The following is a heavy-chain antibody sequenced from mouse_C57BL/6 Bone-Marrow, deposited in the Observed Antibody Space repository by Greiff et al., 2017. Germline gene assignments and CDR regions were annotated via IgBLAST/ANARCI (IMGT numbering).Heavy chain of an antibody. D-gene: IGHD2-4*01. V-gene: IGHV1-64*01. J-gene: IGHJ4*01. CDR3: ARSYDYADYTMDY. Sequence: QVQLKESGAELVKPGASVKLSCKVSGYTFTNYWMHWVKQRPGQGLEWIGMMHPNGGSPDYNEKFKSEATLSVDKSSRTAYMDLLSLTSEDAAVYYCARSYDYADYTMDYWGQGTSVTVSS. CDR1: GYTFTNYW. CDR2: MHPNGGSP.